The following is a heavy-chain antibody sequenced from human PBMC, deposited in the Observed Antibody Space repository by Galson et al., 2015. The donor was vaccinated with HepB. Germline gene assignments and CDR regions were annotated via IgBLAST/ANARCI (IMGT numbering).Heavy chain of an antibody. CDR3: ARDRQRGAQDY. Sequence: SETLSLTCTVSGGSITNTNYYWGWIRQPPGKGPEWIGSIYYRGNAYYNPSLESRVTISIDTSKNQFSLKLSSVTAADTAVYFCARDRQRGAQDYWGQGTLATVSS. CDR2: IYYRGNA. D-gene: IGHD1-1*01. CDR1: GGSITNTNYY. V-gene: IGHV4-39*07. J-gene: IGHJ4*02.